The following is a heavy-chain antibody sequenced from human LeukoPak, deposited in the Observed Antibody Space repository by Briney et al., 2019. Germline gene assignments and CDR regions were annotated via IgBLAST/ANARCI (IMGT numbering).Heavy chain of an antibody. CDR2: MNPNSGNT. CDR1: GYTFTSYD. V-gene: IGHV1-8*01. Sequence: ASVKVSCKASGYTFTSYDINWVRQATGQGLEWMGWMNPNSGNTGYAQKFQGRVTMTRNTSISTAYMELSSLRSEDTAVYYCASGPAYSSSEHYMDVWGKGTTVTVSS. CDR3: ASGPAYSSSEHYMDV. J-gene: IGHJ6*03. D-gene: IGHD6-6*01.